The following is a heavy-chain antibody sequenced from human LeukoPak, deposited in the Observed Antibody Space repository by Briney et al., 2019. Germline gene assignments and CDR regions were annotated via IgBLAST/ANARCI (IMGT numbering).Heavy chain of an antibody. CDR3: ARDNSGSHGAFDI. V-gene: IGHV3-30-3*01. CDR1: GFTFSSYA. J-gene: IGHJ3*02. D-gene: IGHD1-26*01. Sequence: GRSLRLSCAASGFTFSSYAMHWVRQAPGKGLEWVAVISYDGSNKYYADSVKGRFTISRDNSKNMLYLQMNSLRAEDTAVYYCARDNSGSHGAFDIWGQGTMVTVSS. CDR2: ISYDGSNK.